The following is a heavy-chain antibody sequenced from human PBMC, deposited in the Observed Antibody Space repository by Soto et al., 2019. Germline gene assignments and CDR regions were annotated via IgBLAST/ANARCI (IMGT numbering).Heavy chain of an antibody. V-gene: IGHV4-4*02. CDR2: MFHSGGA. D-gene: IGHD3-3*01. Sequence: QVQLHESGPGLVKPSETLSLTCVVSDGSISTYDWWTWVRQPPGKGLEWIGKMFHSGGADYSPSLKSRVTISADSAKNHCSIRLTAVTAADTAVYYCAIGNVDSMLEYWGQGTQVAVSS. CDR3: AIGNVDSMLEY. CDR1: DGSISTYDW. J-gene: IGHJ4*02.